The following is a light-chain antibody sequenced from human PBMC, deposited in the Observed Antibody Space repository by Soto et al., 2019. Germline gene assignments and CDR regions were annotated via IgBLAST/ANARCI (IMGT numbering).Light chain of an antibody. J-gene: IGLJ1*01. Sequence: QSALTQPASVSGSPGQSITISCTGTASDIGSFNYVSWYQQHPGKAPKVVISEVSKRPSGISHRFSGSKSGNTASLTISGLQAEDEGDYYYCSSYTSTSTRHVFGTGTKLTVL. CDR2: EVS. CDR1: ASDIGSFNY. CDR3: SSYTSTSTRHV. V-gene: IGLV2-14*01.